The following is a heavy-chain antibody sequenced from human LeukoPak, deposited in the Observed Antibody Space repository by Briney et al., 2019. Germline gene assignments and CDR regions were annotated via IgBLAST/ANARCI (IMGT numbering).Heavy chain of an antibody. CDR3: ARYSAAAGWYFDY. J-gene: IGHJ4*02. CDR2: MNPNSGNT. CDR1: GYTFTSYD. D-gene: IGHD6-13*01. V-gene: IGHV1-8*01. Sequence: GASVKVSCKASGYTFTSYDINWVRQATGQGLEWMGWMNPNSGNTGYAQKFQGRVTMTRNTYISTAYMELSSLRSEDTAVYYCARYSAAAGWYFDYWGQGTLVTVSS.